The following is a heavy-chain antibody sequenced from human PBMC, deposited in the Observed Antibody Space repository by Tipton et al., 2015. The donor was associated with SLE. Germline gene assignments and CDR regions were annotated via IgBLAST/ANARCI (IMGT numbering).Heavy chain of an antibody. Sequence: QLVQSGGGVVQPGRSLRLSCAASRFTFSSYGMHWVRQAPGKGLGWVAVIWYDGSNKYYADSVKGRFTISRDNSKNTLYLQMNSLRAGDTAVYYCAKEADIWGQGTMVTVSS. V-gene: IGHV3-33*06. CDR3: AKEADI. J-gene: IGHJ3*02. CDR1: RFTFSSYG. CDR2: IWYDGSNK.